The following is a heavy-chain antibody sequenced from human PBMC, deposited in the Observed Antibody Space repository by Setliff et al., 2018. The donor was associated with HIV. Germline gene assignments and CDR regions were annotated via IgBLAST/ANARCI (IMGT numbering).Heavy chain of an antibody. D-gene: IGHD6-19*01. Sequence: PSETLSLSCAASGLTFSNYWMHWVRQAPGKGLEWVSRIDSDGSDTNYADSVRGRFTISRDNAKYTLYLQMNSLRVEDTAVYYCAKDKGSSGWSAWGQGTLVTVSS. CDR2: IDSDGSDT. V-gene: IGHV3-74*01. CDR3: AKDKGSSGWSA. J-gene: IGHJ5*02. CDR1: GLTFSNYW.